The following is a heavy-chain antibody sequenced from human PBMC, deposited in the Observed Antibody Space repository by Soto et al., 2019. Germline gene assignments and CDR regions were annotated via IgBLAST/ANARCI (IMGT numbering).Heavy chain of an antibody. CDR1: GGPLSSSSYY. V-gene: IGHV4-39*01. CDR3: AVHYDLYFFDY. D-gene: IGHD3-22*01. CDR2: IYYSGST. J-gene: IGHJ4*02. Sequence: SETLSLPCTVSGGPLSSSSYYWGWIRQPPGKGLEGIGSIYYSGSTYYNPSLKSRVTISVDTSKNQFSLKLSSVTAADTAVYYCAVHYDLYFFDYWGQGTLVTVSS.